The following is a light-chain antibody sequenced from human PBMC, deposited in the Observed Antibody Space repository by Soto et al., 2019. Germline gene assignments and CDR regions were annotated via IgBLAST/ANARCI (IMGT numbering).Light chain of an antibody. CDR1: GSDVGGYNC. CDR3: SSYTSSTTVI. CDR2: DVT. J-gene: IGLJ2*01. Sequence: QSALTQPASVSGSPGQSITISCTGTGSDVGGYNCVSWYQQHPGKAPKLVIYDVTNRPSAISNRFSGSKSGNTAALTISGLQAEDEADYYCSSYTSSTTVIFGGGTKVTVL. V-gene: IGLV2-14*03.